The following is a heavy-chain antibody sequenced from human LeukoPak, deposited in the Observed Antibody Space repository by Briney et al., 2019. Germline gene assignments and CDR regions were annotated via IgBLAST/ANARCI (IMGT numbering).Heavy chain of an antibody. V-gene: IGHV4-30-2*01. CDR2: IYHSGST. J-gene: IGHJ4*02. CDR3: ASSYYYDSSGSQGSVGSQGKPDY. Sequence: SQTLSLTCTVSGGSISSGGYYWSWIRQPPGKGLEWIGYIYHSGSTYYNPSLKSRVTISVDRSKNQFSLKLSSVTAADTAVYYCASSYYYDSSGSQGSVGSQGKPDYWGQGTLVTVSS. D-gene: IGHD3-22*01. CDR1: GGSISSGGYY.